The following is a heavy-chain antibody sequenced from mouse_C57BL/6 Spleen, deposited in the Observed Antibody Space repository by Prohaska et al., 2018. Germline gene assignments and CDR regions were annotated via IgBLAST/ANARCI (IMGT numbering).Heavy chain of an antibody. V-gene: IGHV1-18*01. D-gene: IGHD1-1*01. Sequence: HGESLEWIGDINPNNGGTIYNQKFKGKATLTVDKSSSTAYMELRSLTSEDTAVYYCARGDYYGSSPFAYWGQGTLVTVSA. CDR2: INPNNGGT. J-gene: IGHJ3*01. CDR3: ARGDYYGSSPFAY.